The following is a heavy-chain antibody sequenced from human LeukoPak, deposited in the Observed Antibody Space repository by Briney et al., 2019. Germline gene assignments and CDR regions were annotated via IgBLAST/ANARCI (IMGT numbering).Heavy chain of an antibody. D-gene: IGHD6-13*01. CDR2: VNPNSGGT. Sequence: ASVKVSCKTSGYTFTGYYMHWVRQAPGQGLEWMGWVNPNSGGTKYAQKFQGRVTMTRDTSISTVYMELSSLRSDDTAVYYCARINSSRWYDFWGQGTLVTVSS. CDR3: ARINSSRWYDF. V-gene: IGHV1-2*02. J-gene: IGHJ4*02. CDR1: GYTFTGYY.